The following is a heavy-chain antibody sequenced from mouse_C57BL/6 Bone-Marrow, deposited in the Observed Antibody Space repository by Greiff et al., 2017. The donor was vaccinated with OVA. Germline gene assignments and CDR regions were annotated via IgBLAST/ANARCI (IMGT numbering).Heavy chain of an antibody. D-gene: IGHD2-3*01. Sequence: QVTLKESGPGLLQPSQTLSLTCSFSGFSLSTSGMGVSWLRQPSGKGLEWLAHLYCDDDKRYNPSMKSRLTISKDTSRNQVFLKITSVDTADTATYYCARRAGDGYFDYWGQGTTLTVSS. CDR1: GFSLSTSGMG. J-gene: IGHJ2*01. CDR2: LYCDDDK. V-gene: IGHV8-12*01. CDR3: ARRAGDGYFDY.